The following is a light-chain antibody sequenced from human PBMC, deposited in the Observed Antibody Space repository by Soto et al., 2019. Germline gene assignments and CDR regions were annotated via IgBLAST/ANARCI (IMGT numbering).Light chain of an antibody. CDR3: AQGLATPFT. CDR1: QSLLHSNGYNY. CDR2: LGS. V-gene: IGKV2-28*01. J-gene: IGKJ4*01. Sequence: IGLTQSPLSLPVTPGEPASISCRSSQSLLHSNGYNYLDWYLQKPGQSPQLLIYLGSNRASGVPDRFSGSGSGTDFTLTINRVEAEDVGLYFCAQGLATPFTFGGGTKVDIK.